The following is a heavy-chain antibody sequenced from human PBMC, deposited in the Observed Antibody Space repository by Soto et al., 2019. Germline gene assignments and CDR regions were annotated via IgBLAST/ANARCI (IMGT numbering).Heavy chain of an antibody. V-gene: IGHV3-33*01. Sequence: QVQLVESGGGVVQPGRSLRLSCAASGFTFSSYGMHWVRQAPGKGLEWVAVIWYDGSNKYYADSVKGRFTISRDNSKNTLYLQMNSLSAEDTAVYYCARDRKQQLIHYYYGMDVWGQGTTVTVSS. CDR3: ARDRKQQLIHYYYGMDV. D-gene: IGHD6-13*01. CDR2: IWYDGSNK. J-gene: IGHJ6*02. CDR1: GFTFSSYG.